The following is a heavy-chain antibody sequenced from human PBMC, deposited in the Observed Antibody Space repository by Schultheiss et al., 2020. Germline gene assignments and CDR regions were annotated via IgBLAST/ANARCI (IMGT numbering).Heavy chain of an antibody. D-gene: IGHD2-2*01. Sequence: GGSLRLSCAASGFTFTSHWMRWVRQAPGKGLEWVSAISGSGGSTYYADSVKGRFTISRDNFKNTLYLQMSSLRADDTAVYYCARAPGGIVVVPAAMRNYYYGMDVWGQGTTVTVSS. CDR1: GFTFTSHW. CDR3: ARAPGGIVVVPAAMRNYYYGMDV. J-gene: IGHJ6*02. V-gene: IGHV3-23*01. CDR2: ISGSGGST.